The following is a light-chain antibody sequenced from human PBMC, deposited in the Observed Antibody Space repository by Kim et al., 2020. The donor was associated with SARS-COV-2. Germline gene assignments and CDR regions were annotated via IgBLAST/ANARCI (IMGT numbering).Light chain of an antibody. CDR1: KLGDKY. J-gene: IGLJ1*01. CDR2: QDS. CDR3: QAWDSSTEV. Sequence: SYELTQPPSVSVSPGQTASITCSGDKLGDKYACLYQQKPGQSPVLVIYQDSKRPSGIPERFSGSNSGNTATLTISGTQAMDEADYYCQAWDSSTEVFGTGTKVTVL. V-gene: IGLV3-1*01.